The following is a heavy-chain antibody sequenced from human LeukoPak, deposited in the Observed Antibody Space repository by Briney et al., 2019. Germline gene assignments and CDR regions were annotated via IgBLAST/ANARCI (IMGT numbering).Heavy chain of an antibody. D-gene: IGHD5-12*01. CDR3: ARGFSDYEGYYFDY. CDR2: IYYSGST. J-gene: IGHJ4*02. V-gene: IGHV4-39*07. Sequence: SETLSLTCTVSGGSISSSSYYWGWIRQPPGKGLEWIGSIYYSGSTYYNPSLKSRVTISVDTSKNQFSLKLSSVTAADTAVYYCARGFSDYEGYYFDYWGQGTLVTVSS. CDR1: GGSISSSSYY.